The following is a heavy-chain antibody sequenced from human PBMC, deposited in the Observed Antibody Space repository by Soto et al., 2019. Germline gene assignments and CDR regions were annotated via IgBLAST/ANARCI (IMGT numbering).Heavy chain of an antibody. Sequence: GSSVKVSCKASGYTFTAYYMYWVRQAPGQGLEWVGRINPKSGDTNYAQKFQGRVTMTRDTSISTAYMELSSLRSDDTAVYYCARRPYRAAFDIWGQGTKVIVS. CDR1: GYTFTAYY. J-gene: IGHJ3*02. D-gene: IGHD2-2*01. CDR2: INPKSGDT. CDR3: ARRPYRAAFDI. V-gene: IGHV1-2*06.